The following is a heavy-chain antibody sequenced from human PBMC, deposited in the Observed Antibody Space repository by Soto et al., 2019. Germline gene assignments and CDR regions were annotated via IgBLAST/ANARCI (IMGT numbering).Heavy chain of an antibody. D-gene: IGHD3-3*01. CDR2: IYYSGST. CDR1: GGSISSGGYY. CDR3: ARDSVFGVQYYFDY. Sequence: QVQLQESGPGLVKPSQTLSLTCTVSGGSISSGGYYWSWIRQHPGKGLEWIGYIYYSGSTYYNPSLKSRVTISVDTSKNHFSLKLSSVTAADTAVYYCARDSVFGVQYYFDYWGQGTLVTVSS. V-gene: IGHV4-31*03. J-gene: IGHJ4*02.